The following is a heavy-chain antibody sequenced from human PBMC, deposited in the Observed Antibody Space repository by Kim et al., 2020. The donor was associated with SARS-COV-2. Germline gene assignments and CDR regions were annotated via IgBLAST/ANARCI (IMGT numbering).Heavy chain of an antibody. J-gene: IGHJ6*02. CDR1: GGSISSYY. Sequence: SETLSLTCTVSGGSISSYYWSWIRQPPGKGLEWIGYIYYSGSTNYNPSLKSRVTISVDTSKNQFSLKLSSVTAADTAVYYCARGSGSYYSAEVYKKHYYYYGMDVWGQGTTVTVSS. CDR3: ARGSGSYYSAEVYKKHYYYYGMDV. CDR2: IYYSGST. V-gene: IGHV4-59*13. D-gene: IGHD3-10*01.